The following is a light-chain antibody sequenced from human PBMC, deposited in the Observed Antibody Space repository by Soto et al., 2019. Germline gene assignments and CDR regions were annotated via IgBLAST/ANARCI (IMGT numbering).Light chain of an antibody. CDR1: SSNIGSNH. V-gene: IGLV1-51*01. J-gene: IGLJ2*01. CDR2: DND. Sequence: QSVLTQPPSVSAAPGQKVTISCSGSSSNIGSNHVSWYQQLPRTAPKLLIYDNDQRPLGIPDRFSGSTSGTSATLGITGLQTGDEADYYCGTWDSSLSAVVFGGGTQLTVL. CDR3: GTWDSSLSAVV.